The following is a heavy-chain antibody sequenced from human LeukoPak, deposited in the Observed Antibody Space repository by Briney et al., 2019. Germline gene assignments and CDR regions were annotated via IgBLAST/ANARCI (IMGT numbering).Heavy chain of an antibody. CDR2: FFYIGST. CDR3: VRDRDEGFDL. J-gene: IGHJ2*01. V-gene: IGHV4-61*01. Sequence: SETLSLTCTVSGGSISSSSYYWGWIRQPPGKGLEWIGYFFYIGSTNYNPSLKSRVIISVDTSKNQISLSLSPVTAADTAVYYCVRDRDEGFDLWGRGTLVTVSS. CDR1: GGSISSSSYY.